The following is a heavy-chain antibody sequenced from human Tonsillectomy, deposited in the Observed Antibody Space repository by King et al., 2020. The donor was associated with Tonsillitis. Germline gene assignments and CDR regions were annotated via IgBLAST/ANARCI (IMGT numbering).Heavy chain of an antibody. CDR2: TYYRSKWFN. V-gene: IGHV6-1*01. D-gene: IGHD1-14*01. J-gene: IGHJ5*02. CDR1: GDSVSRTSAA. CDR3: ASEYNFLDCFDP. Sequence: VQLQQSGPGRVKPSQTLSLTCAIAGDSVSRTSAAWNWIRQSPSRGLEWLGRTYYRSKWFNDYAVSVKSRITINPDTSKNQFSLQLNSVPPEDTAVYYCASEYNFLDCFDPWGQGPLVTVSS.